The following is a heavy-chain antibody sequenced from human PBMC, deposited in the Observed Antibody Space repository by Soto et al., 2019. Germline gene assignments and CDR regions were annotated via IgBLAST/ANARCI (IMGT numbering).Heavy chain of an antibody. J-gene: IGHJ3*02. CDR2: IYYSGST. Sequence: QVQLQESGPGLVKPSQTLSLTCTVSGGSISSGDYYWSWIRQPPGKGLEWIGYIYYSGSTYYNPSPKSRVTISVDTSKNQFSLKLSSVTAADTAVYYCARASDYYDSSGYPSRGAFDIWGQGTMVTVSS. CDR3: ARASDYYDSSGYPSRGAFDI. V-gene: IGHV4-30-4*01. D-gene: IGHD3-22*01. CDR1: GGSISSGDYY.